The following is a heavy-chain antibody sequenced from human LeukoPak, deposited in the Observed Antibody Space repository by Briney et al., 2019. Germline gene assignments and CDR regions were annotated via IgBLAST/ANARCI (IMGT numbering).Heavy chain of an antibody. CDR2: ISGSGGST. CDR1: GFIFSSYA. Sequence: QAGGSLRLSCAASGFIFSSYAMSWVRQAPGKGLEWVSAISGSGGSTYYADPVKGRFTISRDNSKNTLYLQMNSLRAEDTAVYYCARGPAFDPWGQGTLVTVSS. V-gene: IGHV3-23*01. J-gene: IGHJ5*02. CDR3: ARGPAFDP.